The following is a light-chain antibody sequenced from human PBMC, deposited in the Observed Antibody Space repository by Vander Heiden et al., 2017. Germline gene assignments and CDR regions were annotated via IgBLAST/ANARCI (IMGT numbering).Light chain of an antibody. Sequence: DIQMTQSPSSLSASVGDSGTITCRASQTITRHLRWYQQRTGKAPRLLIFSASTLQGGVPSRFSGSGSGTDFTLKISSLQPEDFGAYYCLQGYSPPHTFGQGTKLEI. V-gene: IGKV1-39*01. CDR1: QTITRH. J-gene: IGKJ2*01. CDR3: LQGYSPPHT. CDR2: SAS.